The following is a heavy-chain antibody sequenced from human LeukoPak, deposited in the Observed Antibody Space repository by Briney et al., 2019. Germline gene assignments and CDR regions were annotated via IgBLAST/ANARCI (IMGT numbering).Heavy chain of an antibody. J-gene: IGHJ4*02. Sequence: ASVKVSCKASGGTFSSYAISWVRQAPGQGLEWMGGIIPIFGTANYAQKFQGRVTITADKSTSTAYMELSSLRSEDTAVYYCANSYIWNDVGGPFDYWGQGTLVTVSS. D-gene: IGHD1-1*01. CDR1: GGTFSSYA. V-gene: IGHV1-69*06. CDR2: IIPIFGTA. CDR3: ANSYIWNDVGGPFDY.